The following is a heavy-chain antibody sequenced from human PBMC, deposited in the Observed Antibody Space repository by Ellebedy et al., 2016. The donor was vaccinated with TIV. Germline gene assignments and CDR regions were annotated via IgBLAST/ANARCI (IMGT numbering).Heavy chain of an antibody. CDR3: ARALHIAAAGTR. V-gene: IGHV1-2*02. Sequence: GESLKISCRASGYTFTGYYMHWVRQAPGQGLEWMGWINPNSGGTNYAQKFQGRVTMTRDTSISTAYMELSRLRSDDTAVYYCARALHIAAAGTRWGQGTLVTVSS. CDR1: GYTFTGYY. D-gene: IGHD6-13*01. CDR2: INPNSGGT. J-gene: IGHJ4*02.